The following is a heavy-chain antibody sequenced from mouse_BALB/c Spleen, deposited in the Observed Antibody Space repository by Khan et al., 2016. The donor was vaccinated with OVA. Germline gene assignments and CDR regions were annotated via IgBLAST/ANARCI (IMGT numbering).Heavy chain of an antibody. J-gene: IGHJ2*01. Sequence: DVLLVESGGGLVQPGGSLKLSCAASGFTFSSYGMSWVRQTPDKRLELVATINTTVGSTYYPDSMKGRFTISRDNAKNTLYLQMSSLKSEDTAMYYCARVGIIYYGNYAYYFDYWGQGTTRTVA. V-gene: IGHV5-6-3*01. CDR1: GFTFSSYG. D-gene: IGHD2-1*01. CDR2: INTTVGST. CDR3: ARVGIIYYGNYAYYFDY.